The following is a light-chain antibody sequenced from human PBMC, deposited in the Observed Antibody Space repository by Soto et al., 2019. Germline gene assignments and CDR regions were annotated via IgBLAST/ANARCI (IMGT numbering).Light chain of an antibody. V-gene: IGKV3-20*01. J-gene: IGKJ5*01. CDR2: GVS. CDR3: QVYGPSPPIT. Sequence: EIVLTQSPGTLSLSPGERATLSYRASQSVIGRQLAWYQHKPGQAPRLLMFGVSNRATGIPDRFTGSGSGTDFTLTISRLEPEDFAVYYCQVYGPSPPITFGQGTRLEIK. CDR1: QSVIGRQ.